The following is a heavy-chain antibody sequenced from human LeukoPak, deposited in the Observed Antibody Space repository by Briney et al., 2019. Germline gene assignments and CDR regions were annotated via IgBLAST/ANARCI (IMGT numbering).Heavy chain of an antibody. D-gene: IGHD4-17*01. V-gene: IGHV4-31*03. CDR1: GGSISSGGYY. J-gene: IGHJ4*02. CDR2: IYYSGST. CDR3: ARGLKMTTVTIDYYFDY. Sequence: PSETLSLTCTVSGGSISSGGYYWSWIRQHPGKGLEWIGYIYYSGSTYYNPSPKGRVTISVDTSKNQFSLKLSSVTAADTAVYYCARGLKMTTVTIDYYFDYWGQGTLVTVSS.